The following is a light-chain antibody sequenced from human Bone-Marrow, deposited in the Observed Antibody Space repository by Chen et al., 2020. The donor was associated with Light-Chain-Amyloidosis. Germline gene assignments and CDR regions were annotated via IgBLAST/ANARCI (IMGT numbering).Light chain of an antibody. Sequence: EIVLMQSPGTLSLSPGEGANLSCTASQTISSNYLTWYQQKFGQAPRLLIYGSSSRATGIPDRFTGSGSGTDFTLTINRLEPEDFAMYYCQQYGTSPLTFGGGTKVEIK. CDR3: QQYGTSPLT. CDR2: GSS. CDR1: QTISSNY. J-gene: IGKJ4*01. V-gene: IGKV3-20*01.